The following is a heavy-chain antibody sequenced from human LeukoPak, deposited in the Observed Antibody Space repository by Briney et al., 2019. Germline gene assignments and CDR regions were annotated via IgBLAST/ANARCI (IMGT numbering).Heavy chain of an antibody. Sequence: PSETLSLTCAVYGGSFSSYSWSWIRQPAGKGLEWIGRIYSTNYNPSLKSRVTISVDTPKNQFSLKLSSVTAADTAVYYCARGESSGWYYFNYWGQGTLVTVSS. D-gene: IGHD6-13*01. J-gene: IGHJ4*02. V-gene: IGHV4-59*10. CDR1: GGSFSSYS. CDR2: IYST. CDR3: ARGESSGWYYFNY.